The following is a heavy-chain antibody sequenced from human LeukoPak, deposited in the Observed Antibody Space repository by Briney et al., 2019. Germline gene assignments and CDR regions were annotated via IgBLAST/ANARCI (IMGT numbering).Heavy chain of an antibody. CDR1: GFTFSSYE. V-gene: IGHV3-48*03. CDR3: AKRIAAAGPYFDY. CDR2: ISRSGTTT. Sequence: GGSLRLSCVASGFTFSSYEMNWVRQAPGKGLEWVSFISRSGTTTYYADSVKGRFTISRDNSKSTLYLQMNTLRAEDTAVYYCAKRIAAAGPYFDYWGQGTLVTVSS. J-gene: IGHJ4*02. D-gene: IGHD6-13*01.